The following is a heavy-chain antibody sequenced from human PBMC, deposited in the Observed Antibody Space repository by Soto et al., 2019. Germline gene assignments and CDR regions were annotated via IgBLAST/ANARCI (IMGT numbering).Heavy chain of an antibody. D-gene: IGHD2-15*01. CDR3: ARGRGYCSGGSCPYYFDY. V-gene: IGHV1-8*01. J-gene: IGHJ4*02. Sequence: QVQLVQSGAEGMKPGASVRVSCKASGYTFTSYDINWVRQATGQGLEWMGWMNPNSGNTGSAQKFQGRVTMTRNTSIRTAYMELSSLRSEDTAVYYCARGRGYCSGGSCPYYFDYWGQGTLVTVSS. CDR2: MNPNSGNT. CDR1: GYTFTSYD.